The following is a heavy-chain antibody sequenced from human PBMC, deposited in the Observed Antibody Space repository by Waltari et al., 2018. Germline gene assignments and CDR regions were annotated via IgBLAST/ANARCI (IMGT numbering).Heavy chain of an antibody. V-gene: IGHV4-38-2*02. CDR2: IYHSGRT. CDR1: GYSISSGYY. D-gene: IGHD2-2*01. J-gene: IGHJ4*02. Sequence: QVQLQESGPGLVKPSETLSLTCTVSGYSISSGYYWGWIRQPPGKGLEWIGSIYHSGRTDYNPALKSRVTIAVDTSKNQFSLKLSSVTAADTAVDYCAGGRRGVVVPAAIAPFDYWGQGTLVTVSS. CDR3: AGGRRGVVVPAAIAPFDY.